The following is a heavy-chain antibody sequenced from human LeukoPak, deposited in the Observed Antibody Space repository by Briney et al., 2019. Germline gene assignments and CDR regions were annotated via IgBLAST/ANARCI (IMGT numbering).Heavy chain of an antibody. Sequence: PGGSLRLSCAASGFTFSSNGIHWVRQAPGKGLEWVAFILYDGRYYADSVKGRFTISRDNSKNTLYLQMDSLRAEDTAVYYCAKDISGGNSETYIDYWGLGTLVAVSS. CDR1: GFTFSSNG. J-gene: IGHJ4*02. CDR3: AKDISGGNSETYIDY. V-gene: IGHV3-30*02. D-gene: IGHD4-23*01. CDR2: ILYDGR.